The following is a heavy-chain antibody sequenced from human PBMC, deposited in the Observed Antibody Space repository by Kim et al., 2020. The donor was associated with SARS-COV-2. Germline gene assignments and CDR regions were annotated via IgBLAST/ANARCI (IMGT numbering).Heavy chain of an antibody. Sequence: GGSLRLSCAASGFRFDDYAMHWVRQAPGKGLEWVSSIGWNSDNIGYADSVKGRFTISRDDAKNSLYLQMNSLRAEDTALYYCGRDHYFYGSGTAIDNWGQGTLVSVSS. V-gene: IGHV3-9*01. CDR3: GRDHYFYGSGTAIDN. CDR1: GFRFDDYA. CDR2: IGWNSDNI. J-gene: IGHJ4*02. D-gene: IGHD3-10*01.